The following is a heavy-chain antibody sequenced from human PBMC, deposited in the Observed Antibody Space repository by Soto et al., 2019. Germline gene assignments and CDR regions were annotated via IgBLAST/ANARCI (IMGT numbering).Heavy chain of an antibody. CDR1: GFSLTTSEVG. J-gene: IGHJ4*02. V-gene: IGHV2-5*02. CDR2: IYWDDDE. D-gene: IGHD3-10*01. Sequence: QITLKESGPTLVKPTQTLTLTCTFSGFSLTTSEVGVGWIRQPPGKALEWLALIYWDDDERYNPSLENRLIITKDTSKXQVXLXXTXXDPVXXAXXXXAXXRRGSGSYSFDYWGQGTLVIVSS. CDR3: AXXRRGSGSYSFDY.